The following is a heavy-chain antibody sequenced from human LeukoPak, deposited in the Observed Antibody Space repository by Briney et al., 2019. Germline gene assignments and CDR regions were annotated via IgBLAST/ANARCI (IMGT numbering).Heavy chain of an antibody. Sequence: GGSLRLSCAASGFTFSDYALSWVRQAPGKGLEWVSAIGGDGDSTYYADSVKGRFIISRDNSKNTLYLQMNSLRAEDTALYYCAKNGVPVRIWGQGTLVTVSS. V-gene: IGHV3-23*01. CDR3: AKNGVPVRI. J-gene: IGHJ4*02. CDR2: IGGDGDST. D-gene: IGHD4-17*01. CDR1: GFTFSDYA.